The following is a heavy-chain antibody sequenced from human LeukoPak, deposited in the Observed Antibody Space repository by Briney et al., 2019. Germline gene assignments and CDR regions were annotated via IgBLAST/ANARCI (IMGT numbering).Heavy chain of an antibody. CDR1: GGSISSYY. CDR2: IYYSGST. V-gene: IGHV4-59*08. CDR3: ARHVAAEEVYYFDY. Sequence: SETLSLTCTVSGGSISSYYWSWIRQPPGKGLEWIGYIYYSGSTNYNPSLKSRVTISVDTSKNQFSLKLSSVTAADTAVYYCARHVAAEEVYYFDYWGQGTLVTVSS. D-gene: IGHD6-13*01. J-gene: IGHJ4*02.